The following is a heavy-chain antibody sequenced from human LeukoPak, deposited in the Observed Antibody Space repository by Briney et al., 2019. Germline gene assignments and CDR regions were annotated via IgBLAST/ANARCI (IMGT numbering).Heavy chain of an antibody. Sequence: GGSLRLSCAVSGFTLRNYWMHRIRQVPGKGLVWVSRIHRDGTTTDYADSVKGRFTISRDAAKDTLFLQMNSLRAEDTGVFYCARDPIGGRPDFWGQGTLVSVSS. D-gene: IGHD2-15*01. J-gene: IGHJ4*02. V-gene: IGHV3-74*01. CDR3: ARDPIGGRPDF. CDR1: GFTLRNYW. CDR2: IHRDGTTT.